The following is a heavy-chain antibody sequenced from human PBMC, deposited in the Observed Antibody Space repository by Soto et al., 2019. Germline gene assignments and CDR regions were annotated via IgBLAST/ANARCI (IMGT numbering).Heavy chain of an antibody. CDR3: ARAGGSSSSWYSVLTHRRDNWFDP. J-gene: IGHJ5*02. V-gene: IGHV4-34*01. CDR1: GGSFSGYY. CDR2: INHSGST. D-gene: IGHD6-13*01. Sequence: PSETLSLTCAVYGGSFSGYYWSWIRQPPGKGLEWIGEINHSGSTNYNPSLKSRVTISVDTSKNQLSLKLSSVTAADTAVYYCARAGGSSSSWYSVLTHRRDNWFDPWGQGTLVTVSS.